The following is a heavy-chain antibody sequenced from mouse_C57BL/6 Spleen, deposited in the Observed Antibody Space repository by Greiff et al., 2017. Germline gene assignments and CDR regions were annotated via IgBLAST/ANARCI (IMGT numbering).Heavy chain of an antibody. Sequence: QVQLQQPGAELVKPGASVKMSCKASGYTFTSYWITWVKQRPGQGLEWIGDINPGSGSTNYNEKFKSKATLTVDTSSSTAYMQLSSLTSEDSAVYYCERAGDGSRNWYFDVWGTGTTVTVSS. CDR1: GYTFTSYW. CDR3: ERAGDGSRNWYFDV. D-gene: IGHD1-1*01. J-gene: IGHJ1*03. V-gene: IGHV1-55*01. CDR2: INPGSGST.